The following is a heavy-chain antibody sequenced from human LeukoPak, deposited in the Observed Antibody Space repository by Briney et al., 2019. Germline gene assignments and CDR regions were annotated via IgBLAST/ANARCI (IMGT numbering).Heavy chain of an antibody. CDR1: GFTFKLYW. CDR2: INDDGSDP. CDR3: VRGGPSTWS. V-gene: IGHV3-74*01. D-gene: IGHD2-15*01. Sequence: GGSLRLSCAASGFTFKLYWMHWVRQVPGKRPVWVSRINDDGSDPIYADSVGGRFTISRDDAKDTVYLQMNNLRAEDTAVYYCVRGGPSTWSWGQGTLVTVSS. J-gene: IGHJ5*02.